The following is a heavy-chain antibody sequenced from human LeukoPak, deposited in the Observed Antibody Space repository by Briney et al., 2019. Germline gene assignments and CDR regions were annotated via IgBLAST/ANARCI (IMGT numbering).Heavy chain of an antibody. J-gene: IGHJ6*03. V-gene: IGHV1-69*05. Sequence: SVKVSCKASGGTFSSYAISWVRQAPGQGLEWMGGIIPIFGTANYAQKFQGRVTITTDESTSTAYMELSSLKFEDRAVYYCASKRTPYYSYMAVWGKGTTVTVSS. CDR2: IIPIFGTA. CDR3: ASKRTPYYSYMAV. CDR1: GGTFSSYA. D-gene: IGHD1-14*01.